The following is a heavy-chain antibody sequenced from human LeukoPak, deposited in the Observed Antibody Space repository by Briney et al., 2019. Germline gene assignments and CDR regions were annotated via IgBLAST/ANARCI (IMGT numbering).Heavy chain of an antibody. CDR1: GYSFTSYG. CDR2: ISPYNGNT. J-gene: IGHJ3*02. D-gene: IGHD3-3*01. CDR3: AREGAYYDFWSGYYPDAFDI. Sequence: ASVKVSCKASGYSFTSYGISWVRQAPGQRLEWMGWISPYNGNTNYTQKLQGRVTMTTDTSTSTAYMELRSLRSADTAVYYCAREGAYYDFWSGYYPDAFDIWGQGTMVTVSS. V-gene: IGHV1-18*01.